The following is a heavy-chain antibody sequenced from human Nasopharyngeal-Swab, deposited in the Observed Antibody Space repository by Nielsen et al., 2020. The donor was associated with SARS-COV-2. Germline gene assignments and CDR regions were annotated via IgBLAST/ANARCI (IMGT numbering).Heavy chain of an antibody. CDR2: INPSGGST. D-gene: IGHD5-18*01. J-gene: IGHJ6*02. CDR3: ARVDTAMVSYYYYGMDV. Sequence: WAPQAPGQGCGWMGTINPSGGSTSYAQKFQGRVTMTRDTSTSTVYMELSSLRSEDTAVYYCARVDTAMVSYYYYGMDVWGQGTTVTVSS. V-gene: IGHV1-46*01.